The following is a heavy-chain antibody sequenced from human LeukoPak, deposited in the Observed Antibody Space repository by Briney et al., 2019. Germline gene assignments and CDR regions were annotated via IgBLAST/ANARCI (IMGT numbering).Heavy chain of an antibody. D-gene: IGHD1-26*01. Sequence: SQTLSLTCAISGDSLSTNNVGWNWIRQSPSGGLEWLGRTYYRSKWNYHYAVSVKSRITINPDTSKNQLSLQLNSVTPEDTALYYCARDRAYTGSYYAFDIWGEGTMVTVSS. J-gene: IGHJ3*02. CDR1: GDSLSTNNVG. CDR3: ARDRAYTGSYYAFDI. CDR2: TYYRSKWNY. V-gene: IGHV6-1*01.